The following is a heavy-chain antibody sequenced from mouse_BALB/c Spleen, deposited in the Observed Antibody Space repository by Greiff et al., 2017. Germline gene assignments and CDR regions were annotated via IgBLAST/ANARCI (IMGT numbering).Heavy chain of an antibody. V-gene: IGHV5-17*02. J-gene: IGHJ1*01. CDR3: ARRGSSYWYFDV. CDR2: ISSGSSTI. CDR1: GFTFSSFG. D-gene: IGHD1-1*01. Sequence: EVQVVESGGGLVQPGGSRKLSCAASGFTFSSFGMHWVRQAPEKGLEWVAYISSGSSTIYYADTVKGRFTISRDNPKNTLFLQMTSLRSEDTAMYYCARRGSSYWYFDVWGAGTTVTVSS.